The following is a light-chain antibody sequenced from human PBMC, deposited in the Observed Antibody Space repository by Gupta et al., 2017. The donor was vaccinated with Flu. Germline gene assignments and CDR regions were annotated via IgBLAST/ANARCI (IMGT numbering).Light chain of an antibody. CDR3: QQYDNLLT. CDR1: QDISNY. Sequence: DIQMTQSPSSLSASVGDRVTITCQASQDISNYLNWYQQKPGKAPKLLIYDASNLETGVPSRFSGSGSGKDFTFTISRLQHEDVAKYYWQQYDNLLTFGGGTKVEIK. V-gene: IGKV1-33*01. CDR2: DAS. J-gene: IGKJ4*01.